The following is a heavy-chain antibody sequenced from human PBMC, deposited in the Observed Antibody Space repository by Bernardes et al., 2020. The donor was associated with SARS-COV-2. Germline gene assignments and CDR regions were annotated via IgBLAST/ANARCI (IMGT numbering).Heavy chain of an antibody. CDR2: IYSRGSS. Sequence: SETLSLTRTVSGASISSSNYYWGCIRQPPGKGLEWVGSIYSRGSSYYNPSLQSRVSASVDTSKNQFSLRLSFVTAADTAVYFCAGSSCGIDCYIGGLRSWDYGMDVWGQGTTVTVSS. CDR1: GASISSSNYY. D-gene: IGHD2-21*02. CDR3: AGSSCGIDCYIGGLRSWDYGMDV. V-gene: IGHV4-39*01. J-gene: IGHJ6*02.